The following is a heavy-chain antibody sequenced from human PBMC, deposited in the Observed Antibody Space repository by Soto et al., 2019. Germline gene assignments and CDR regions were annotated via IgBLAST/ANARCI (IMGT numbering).Heavy chain of an antibody. J-gene: IGHJ4*02. CDR3: AKGISYSRAPIDY. V-gene: IGHV3-23*01. Sequence: GGSLRLSCAASGLTFSSYAMSWVRQAPGKGLEWVSAISGSAGSTYYADSVKGRFTISRDNSKNTLYLQMNSLRAEDTAVYYCAKGISYSRAPIDYWGQGTLVTVSS. CDR1: GLTFSSYA. CDR2: ISGSAGST. D-gene: IGHD2-15*01.